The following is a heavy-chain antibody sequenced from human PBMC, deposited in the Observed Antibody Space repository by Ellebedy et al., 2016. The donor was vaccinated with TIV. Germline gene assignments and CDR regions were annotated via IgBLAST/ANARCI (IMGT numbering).Heavy chain of an antibody. V-gene: IGHV3-7*03. CDR3: VRYVAAFDK. D-gene: IGHD3-16*01. CDR2: ITKDGSEK. Sequence: PGGSLRLSCAASGFTFSSYWMSWVRQAPGKALEWVANITKDGSEKFYVDSVKGQFTISRDKAKKSLYLQMNSLRAEDTAVYYCVRYVAAFDKWGQGTMVTVSS. CDR1: GFTFSSYW. J-gene: IGHJ3*02.